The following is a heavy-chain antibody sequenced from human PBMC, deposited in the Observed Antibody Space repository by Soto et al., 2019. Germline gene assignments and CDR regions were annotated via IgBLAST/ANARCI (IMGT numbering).Heavy chain of an antibody. CDR1: GFTFDDYT. Sequence: GGSLRLSCAASGFTFDDYTMHWVRQAPGKGLEWVSLISWDGGSTYYADSAKGRFTISRDNSKNSLYLQMNSLRTEDTALYYCAKDIEYYDILTGLDYWGQGTLVTVSS. D-gene: IGHD3-9*01. CDR2: ISWDGGST. V-gene: IGHV3-43*01. J-gene: IGHJ4*02. CDR3: AKDIEYYDILTGLDY.